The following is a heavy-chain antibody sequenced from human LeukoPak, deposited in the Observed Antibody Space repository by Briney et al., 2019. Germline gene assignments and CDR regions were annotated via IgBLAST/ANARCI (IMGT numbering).Heavy chain of an antibody. CDR3: ARTEAYQLKPRGWFDP. CDR2: IYYSGST. CDR1: GGSISSSSYY. V-gene: IGHV4-39*07. J-gene: IGHJ5*02. D-gene: IGHD5-18*01. Sequence: PSETLSLTCTVSGGSISSSSYYWGWIRQPPGKGLEWIGSIYYSGSTYYNPSLKSRVTISVDTSKNQFSLKLSSVTAADTAVYYCARTEAYQLKPRGWFDPWGQGTLVTVSS.